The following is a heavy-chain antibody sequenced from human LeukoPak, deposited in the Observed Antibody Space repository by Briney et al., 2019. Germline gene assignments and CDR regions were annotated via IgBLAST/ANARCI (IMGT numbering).Heavy chain of an antibody. J-gene: IGHJ4*02. Sequence: GGSLRLSCAASGFTFSSYAMHWVRQAPGKGLEWVAVISYDGSNKYYADSVKGRFTISRDNSMNTLYLQMNSLRAEDTAVYYCARAGYSGYDYSDHYFDYWGQGTLVTVSS. D-gene: IGHD5-12*01. CDR3: ARAGYSGYDYSDHYFDY. V-gene: IGHV3-30-3*01. CDR2: ISYDGSNK. CDR1: GFTFSSYA.